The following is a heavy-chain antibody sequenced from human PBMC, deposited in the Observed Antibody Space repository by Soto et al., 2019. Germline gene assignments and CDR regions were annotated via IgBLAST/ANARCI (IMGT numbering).Heavy chain of an antibody. V-gene: IGHV1-46*01. J-gene: IGHJ3*02. CDR1: GYTFTSYY. CDR2: INPSGGST. CDR3: ATDLGIDAFDI. Sequence: ASVKVSCKASGYTFTSYYMHWVRQAPGQGLEWMGIINPSGGSTSYAQKFQGRVTMTRDTSTSTAYMELSSLRSEDTAVYYCATDLGIDAFDIWGQGTMVTVSS.